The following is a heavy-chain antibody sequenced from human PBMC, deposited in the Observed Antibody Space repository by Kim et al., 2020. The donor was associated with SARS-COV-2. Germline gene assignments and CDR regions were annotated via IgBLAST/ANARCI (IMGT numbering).Heavy chain of an antibody. J-gene: IGHJ4*02. Sequence: ASVKVSCKASGYTFTDYAFHWVRQAPGQGLEWMGWIDADNGNTKYSQKFQGRVTITRDTSATTAYMEVSSLRSDDTAVYYCARNEDYWGQGTLVTVSS. CDR1: GYTFTDYA. CDR2: IDADNGNT. V-gene: IGHV1-3*01. CDR3: ARNEDY.